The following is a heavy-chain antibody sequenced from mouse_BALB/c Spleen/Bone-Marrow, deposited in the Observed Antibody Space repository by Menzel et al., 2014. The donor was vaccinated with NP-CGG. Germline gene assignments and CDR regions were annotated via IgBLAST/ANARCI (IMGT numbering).Heavy chain of an antibody. V-gene: IGHV5-6-3*01. CDR3: ARVYGWCFDV. CDR2: INNNGGST. CDR1: GFTFSSYG. Sequence: DVKLVESGGGLVQPGGSLKLSCVAPGFTFSSYGMSWVRQTPDKRLELVATINNNGGSTYYPDSVKGQLTISRDNAKNTLYLQMSSLKSEDTAMYYCARVYGWCFDVWGAGTTVTASS. J-gene: IGHJ1*01. D-gene: IGHD1-1*01.